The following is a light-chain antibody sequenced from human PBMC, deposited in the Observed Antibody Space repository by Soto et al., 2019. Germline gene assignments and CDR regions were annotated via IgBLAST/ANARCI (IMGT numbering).Light chain of an antibody. CDR3: SSDAGSSNV. CDR1: SSDVGGYNY. Sequence: QSALTQPPSASGSPGQSVAISCTRTSSDVGGYNYVSWYQQHPGKAPQLMIYEVNKRPSGVPDPFSGSKSGNTASLTVSGLQAEDEADYYCSSDAGSSNVFGTGTKVTVL. J-gene: IGLJ1*01. CDR2: EVN. V-gene: IGLV2-8*01.